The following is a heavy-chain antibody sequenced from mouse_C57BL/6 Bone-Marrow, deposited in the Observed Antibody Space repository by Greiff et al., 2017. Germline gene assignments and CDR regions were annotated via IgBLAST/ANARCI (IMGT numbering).Heavy chain of an antibody. D-gene: IGHD2-1*01. J-gene: IGHJ2*01. V-gene: IGHV1-82*01. CDR1: GYAFSSSW. CDR3: ARYGNYIDY. CDR2: IYPGDGDT. Sequence: QVQLQQSGPELVKPGASVKISCKASGYAFSSSWMNWVKQRPGKGLEWIGRIYPGDGDTNYNGKFKGKATLTADKSSSTAYMQLSSLTSEGSAVYFCARYGNYIDYWGQGTTLTVSS.